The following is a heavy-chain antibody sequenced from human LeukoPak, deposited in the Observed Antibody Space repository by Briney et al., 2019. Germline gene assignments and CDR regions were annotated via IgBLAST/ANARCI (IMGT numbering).Heavy chain of an antibody. Sequence: GGSLRLSCAASGFTFSSYSMNWVRQAPGKGLEWVSSISSSSSYRYYADSLKGRFTISRDNAKNSLYLQMNSLRAEDTAVYYCAREGDYGGIPGYYYGLDVWGQGTTVTVSS. J-gene: IGHJ6*02. V-gene: IGHV3-21*01. CDR3: AREGDYGGIPGYYYGLDV. D-gene: IGHD4-23*01. CDR2: ISSSSSYR. CDR1: GFTFSSYS.